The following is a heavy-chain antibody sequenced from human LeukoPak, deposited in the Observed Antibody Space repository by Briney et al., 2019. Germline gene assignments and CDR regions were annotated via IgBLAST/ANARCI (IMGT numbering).Heavy chain of an antibody. J-gene: IGHJ4*02. V-gene: IGHV3-30*04. CDR3: TREGYYGSGSSPTYYFDY. CDR1: GFTFSSYA. D-gene: IGHD3-10*01. CDR2: ISSDVNFK. Sequence: GGSLRLSCAASGFTFSSYAMHWVRQAPGKGLEWVAVISSDVNFKLYADFVKGRFTISRDNSKNTVYLQMNSLRVEDTAVYYCTREGYYGSGSSPTYYFDYWGQGTLVTVSS.